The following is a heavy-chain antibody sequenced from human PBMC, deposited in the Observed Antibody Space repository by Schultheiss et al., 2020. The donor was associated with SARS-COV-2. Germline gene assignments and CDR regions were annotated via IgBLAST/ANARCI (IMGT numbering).Heavy chain of an antibody. CDR3: AKGETTYYYGSGFDP. J-gene: IGHJ5*02. V-gene: IGHV1-2*02. CDR1: GYTLTELS. D-gene: IGHD3-10*01. CDR2: INPNSGGT. Sequence: ASVKVSCKVSGYTLTELSMHWVRQAPGQGLEWMGWINPNSGGTNYAQKFQGRVTMTRDTSISTAYMELSRLRSDDTAVYYCAKGETTYYYGSGFDPWGQGTLVTVSS.